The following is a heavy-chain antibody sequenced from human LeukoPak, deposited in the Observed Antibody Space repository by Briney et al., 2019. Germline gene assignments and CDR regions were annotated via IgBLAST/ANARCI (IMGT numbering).Heavy chain of an antibody. Sequence: ASVKVSCKASGYTFTGHYMHWVRQAPGQGLEWMGWINCNSGGTNYAQNFQGRVTMTRDTSISTAYMELTSLRSDDTAVYYCARIGGSGYTYGTFDYWGQGTLVTVSS. J-gene: IGHJ4*02. D-gene: IGHD5-18*01. CDR3: ARIGGSGYTYGTFDY. V-gene: IGHV1-2*02. CDR2: INCNSGGT. CDR1: GYTFTGHY.